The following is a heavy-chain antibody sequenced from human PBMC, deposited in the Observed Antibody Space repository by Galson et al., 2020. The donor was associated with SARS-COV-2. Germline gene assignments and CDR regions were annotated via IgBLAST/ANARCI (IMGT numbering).Heavy chain of an antibody. CDR3: TRDPDTSSKIDF. CDR1: GFTFSRHW. V-gene: IGHV3-7*03. Sequence: GGSLRLSCAASGFTFSRHWMNWVRQVSGKGLEWVARIDADGSGKWYVESVKGRFIISRDNAKNSMFLQMDNVRGEDTAVYYCTRDPDTSSKIDFWGQGTRVTVSS. J-gene: IGHJ4*02. D-gene: IGHD6-6*01. CDR2: IDADGSGK.